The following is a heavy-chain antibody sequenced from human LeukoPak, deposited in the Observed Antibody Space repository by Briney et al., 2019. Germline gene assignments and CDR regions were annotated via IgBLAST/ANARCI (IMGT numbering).Heavy chain of an antibody. D-gene: IGHD3-22*01. J-gene: IGHJ5*02. CDR3: ARVLGYYYDSSGYYYDNWFDP. CDR2: MKLNSGNT. V-gene: IGHV1-18*01. CDR1: GYTFTSYD. Sequence: ASVRVSCKASGYTFTSYDINWVRQAPGQGLEWMGWMKLNSGNTNYAQKLQGRVTMTTDTSTSTAYMELRSLRSDDTAVYYCARVLGYYYDSSGYYYDNWFDPWGQGTLVTVSS.